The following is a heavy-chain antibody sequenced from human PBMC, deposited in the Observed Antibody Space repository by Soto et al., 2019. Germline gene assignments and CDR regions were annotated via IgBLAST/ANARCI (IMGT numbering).Heavy chain of an antibody. J-gene: IGHJ6*02. D-gene: IGHD4-4*01. V-gene: IGHV3-74*01. CDR2: INGDGTNT. Sequence: EVQLVESGGGVVQPGGSLRLSCAAAGFTFSDHWMHWVRQAPGKGLVWVSRINGDGTNTFYADSVKGRFSISRDNAKNTVYLHMYSLRGEDTAVYYCARGIQYRYGMDVWGQGTTVTVSS. CDR3: ARGIQYRYGMDV. CDR1: GFTFSDHW.